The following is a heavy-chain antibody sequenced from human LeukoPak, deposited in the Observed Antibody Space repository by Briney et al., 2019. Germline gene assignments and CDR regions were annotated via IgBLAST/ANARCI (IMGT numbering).Heavy chain of an antibody. Sequence: PGGSLRLSCAASGFTFYDYAMHWVRQAPGKGLEWVSGIGWNSGSIGYADSVKGRFTISRDNAKNSLYLQMNSLRAEDTALYYCAKARRSSGYPLFDYWGQGTLVTVSS. D-gene: IGHD3-22*01. J-gene: IGHJ4*02. CDR1: GFTFYDYA. V-gene: IGHV3-9*01. CDR2: IGWNSGSI. CDR3: AKARRSSGYPLFDY.